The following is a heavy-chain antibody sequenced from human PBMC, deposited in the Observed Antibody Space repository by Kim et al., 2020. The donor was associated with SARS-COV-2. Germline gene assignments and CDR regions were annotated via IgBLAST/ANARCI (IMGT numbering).Heavy chain of an antibody. CDR1: GFTFSSYN. D-gene: IGHD3-16*01. CDR2: ISSSSSYI. J-gene: IGHJ6*02. V-gene: IGHV3-21*01. CDR3: ARDPSVGGGDPIYYYYYYGMDV. Sequence: GGSLRLSCAASGFTFSSYNMNWVRQAPGKGLEWVSSISSSSSYIYYADSVKGRFTISRDNAKNSLYLQMNSLRSEDTAVYYCARDPSVGGGDPIYYYYYYGMDVWGQGTTVTVSS.